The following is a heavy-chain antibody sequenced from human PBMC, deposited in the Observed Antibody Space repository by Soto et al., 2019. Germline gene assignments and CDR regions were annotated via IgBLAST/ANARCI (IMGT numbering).Heavy chain of an antibody. Sequence: QVQLVQSGAAVKKPGSSVKVSCKASGGTFSSYAISWVRQAPGQGLEWMGGIIPIFGTANYAQKFQGRVTITADETTSTGYMEMSILRSEDTAVYYCARARVVVVAATPAYDWGQGTLVTVSS. CDR3: ARARVVVVAATPAYD. J-gene: IGHJ4*02. CDR1: GGTFSSYA. V-gene: IGHV1-69*01. CDR2: IIPIFGTA. D-gene: IGHD2-15*01.